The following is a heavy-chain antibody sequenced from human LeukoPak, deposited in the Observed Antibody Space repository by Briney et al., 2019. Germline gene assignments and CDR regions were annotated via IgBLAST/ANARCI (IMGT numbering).Heavy chain of an antibody. CDR1: GGSISSYY. CDR2: IYYSGST. J-gene: IGHJ4*02. D-gene: IGHD3-10*01. CDR3: ARAGEEEWRGYYYGSGSHEFDY. Sequence: SETLSLTCTVSGGSISSYYWSWIRQPPGKGLEWIGYIYYSGSTNYNPSLKSRVAILVDTSKNQFSLKLSSVTAADTAVYYCARAGEEEWRGYYYGSGSHEFDYWGQGTLVTVSS. V-gene: IGHV4-59*12.